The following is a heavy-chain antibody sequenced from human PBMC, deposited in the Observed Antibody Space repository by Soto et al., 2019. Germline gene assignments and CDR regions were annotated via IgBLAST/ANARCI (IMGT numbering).Heavy chain of an antibody. V-gene: IGHV1-69*06. CDR2: IIPIFGTA. D-gene: IGHD3-3*01. CDR1: GGTFSSYA. CDR3: ARGGYYDFWSGYPNDAFDI. J-gene: IGHJ3*02. Sequence: ASVKVSCKASGGTFSSYAISWVRQAPGQGLEWMGGIIPIFGTANYAQKFQGRVTITADKSTSTAYMELSSLRSEDTAVYYCARGGYYDFWSGYPNDAFDIWGQGTMVTVSS.